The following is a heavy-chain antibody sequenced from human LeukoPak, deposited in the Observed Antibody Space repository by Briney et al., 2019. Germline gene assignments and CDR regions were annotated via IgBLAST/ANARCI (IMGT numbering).Heavy chain of an antibody. CDR3: ARDLSLRGVRYFDY. V-gene: IGHV4-31*03. Sequence: SETLSLTCTVSGGSISSGGYYWSWIRQHPGKGLEWIGYIYYSGSTYYNPSLKSRVTISVDTSKNQFSLKLSSVTAADTAVYYCARDLSLRGVRYFDYWGQGTLVTVSS. CDR1: GGSISSGGYY. CDR2: IYYSGST. D-gene: IGHD2-15*01. J-gene: IGHJ4*02.